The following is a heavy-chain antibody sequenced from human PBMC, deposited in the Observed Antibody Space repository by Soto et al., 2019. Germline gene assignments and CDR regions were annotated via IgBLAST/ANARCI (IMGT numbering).Heavy chain of an antibody. V-gene: IGHV3-64*01. CDR1: GFTFSNYA. CDR3: ARFGFTYYYDY. J-gene: IGHJ4*02. Sequence: GGSLRLSCAASGFTFSNYAMNWVRQAPGKGLEYVSAISSNGGSTYYANSVKGRFTISRDNSKNTLYLQMGSLRAEDMAVYYCARFGFTYYYDYWGQGTLVTVSS. CDR2: ISSNGGST. D-gene: IGHD3-10*01.